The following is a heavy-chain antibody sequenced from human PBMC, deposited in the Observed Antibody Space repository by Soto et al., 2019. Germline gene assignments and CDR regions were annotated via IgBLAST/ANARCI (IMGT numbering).Heavy chain of an antibody. CDR2: ISYDGGNQ. Sequence: GALRLSCEASGFTFSSYPMHWVRQAPGKGLEWVTVISYDGGNQYYADSVKGRFTISRDNSKDTLYLQMHSLRSDDTAVYFCARGPITQTSFIDHWGQGTLVTVSS. CDR3: ARGPITQTSFIDH. V-gene: IGHV3-30-3*01. J-gene: IGHJ4*02. D-gene: IGHD1-20*01. CDR1: GFTFSSYP.